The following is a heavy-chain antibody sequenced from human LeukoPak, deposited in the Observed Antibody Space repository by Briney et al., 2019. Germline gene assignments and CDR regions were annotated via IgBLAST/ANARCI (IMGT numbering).Heavy chain of an antibody. J-gene: IGHJ4*02. CDR1: GFTFSNYG. CDR2: LWYDGSNE. D-gene: IGHD6-19*01. CDR3: ARDLSQWLDY. V-gene: IGHV3-33*08. Sequence: GGSLRLSCAASGFTFSNYGMHWVRQAPGKGLEWVAVLWYDGSNEDYADSVTGRFTISRDNSKNTLYLQMNSLRVEDTAVYYCARDLSQWLDYWGQGTLVTVSS.